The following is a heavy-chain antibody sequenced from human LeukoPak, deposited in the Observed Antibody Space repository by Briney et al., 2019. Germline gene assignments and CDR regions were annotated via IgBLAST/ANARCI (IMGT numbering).Heavy chain of an antibody. CDR3: ARIRVDTAMVYYYYGMDV. Sequence: SGPTLVNPTQTLTLTCTFSGFSLSTSGMCVGWIRQPPGKALEWLALIDWDDDKYYSTSLKTRLTISKDTSKNQVVLTMTTMDPVDTATCYCARIRVDTAMVYYYYGMDVWGKGTTVTVSS. J-gene: IGHJ6*04. CDR1: GFSLSTSGMC. CDR2: IDWDDDK. V-gene: IGHV2-70*01. D-gene: IGHD5-18*01.